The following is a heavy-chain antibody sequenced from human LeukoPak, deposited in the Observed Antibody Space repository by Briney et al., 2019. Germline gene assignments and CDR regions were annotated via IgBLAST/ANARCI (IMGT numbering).Heavy chain of an antibody. CDR3: ARAPDFWSGYYTGRAFDI. CDR1: GYTFTRYY. CDR2: INPNSGGT. V-gene: IGHV1-2*02. D-gene: IGHD3-3*01. Sequence: ASLKVSCKASGYTFTRYYMHWVRQAPGQGLEWMGCINPNSGGTHYAQKFQGRVTMTRDTSISTAYMELSRLRSDDTAVYYCARAPDFWSGYYTGRAFDIWGQGTMVTVSS. J-gene: IGHJ3*02.